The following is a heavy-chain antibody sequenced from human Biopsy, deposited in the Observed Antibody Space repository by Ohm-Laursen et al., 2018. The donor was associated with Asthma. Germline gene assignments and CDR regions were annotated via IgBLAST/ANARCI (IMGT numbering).Heavy chain of an antibody. CDR2: IGSRITDAI. Sequence: SLRLSCAASGFTFSSYAFNWVRQAPGKGLERVSYIGSRITDAIYYADSVKGRFTISRDNAKNSLYLQMNSLRAEDTAVYYCARDGPELPTELDYWGPGTLVTVSS. V-gene: IGHV3-21*05. CDR1: GFTFSSYA. CDR3: ARDGPELPTELDY. J-gene: IGHJ4*02. D-gene: IGHD1-14*01.